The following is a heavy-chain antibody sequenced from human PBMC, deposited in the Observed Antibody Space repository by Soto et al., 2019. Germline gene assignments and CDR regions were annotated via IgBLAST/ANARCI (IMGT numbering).Heavy chain of an antibody. V-gene: IGHV1-46*01. J-gene: IGHJ6*01. CDR1: GYTFTSNN. CDR3: ARAHSIASTRA. D-gene: IGHD6-6*01. CDR2: INPGGGNT. Sequence: DSVKVSCKASGYTFTSNNLHWVRRAPGQGLEWMGTINPGGGNTNYAQKFQGRVTMTRDTSTSTVYMDLRSLTSEDTAVYYCARAHSIASTRAWG.